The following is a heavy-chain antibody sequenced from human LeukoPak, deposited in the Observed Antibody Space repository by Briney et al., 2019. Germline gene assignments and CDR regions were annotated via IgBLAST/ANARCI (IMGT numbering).Heavy chain of an antibody. CDR2: INHSGST. J-gene: IGHJ5*02. CDR3: ARVSDYYGSGSYPNWFDP. Sequence: SETLSLTCAVYGGSFSGYYWSWLRQPSGKGLEWIGEINHSGSTNYNPSLKSRVTISVDTSKNQFSLKLSSVTAADTAVYYCARVSDYYGSGSYPNWFDPWGQGTLVTVSS. D-gene: IGHD3-10*01. V-gene: IGHV4-34*01. CDR1: GGSFSGYY.